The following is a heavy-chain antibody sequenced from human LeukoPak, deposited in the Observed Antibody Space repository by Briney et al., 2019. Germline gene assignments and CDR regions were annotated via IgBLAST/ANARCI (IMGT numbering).Heavy chain of an antibody. J-gene: IGHJ4*02. CDR3: ARTGSTVTMLYPFDH. CDR2: ICYSGST. Sequence: SETLSLTCTVSGGSIRSYYWSWIRQPPGKGLEWIGYICYSGSTNYNPSLRSRVSISVDTSKNQFSLKLSSVTAADTAVYYCARTGSTVTMLYPFDHWGQGTLVTVSS. V-gene: IGHV4-59*01. D-gene: IGHD4-17*01. CDR1: GGSIRSYY.